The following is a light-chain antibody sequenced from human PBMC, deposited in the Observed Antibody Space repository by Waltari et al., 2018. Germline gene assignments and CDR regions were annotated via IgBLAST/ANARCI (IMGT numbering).Light chain of an antibody. Sequence: EILSPQSKATLSLSPGARATISCRASQSVGNLLAWYQQKPGQAPRLLVYDASNRATGIPARFSGSGSGTDFTLTIGRLEPEDFAVYYCQQRSNWSPALTFGGGTKVDIK. CDR2: DAS. V-gene: IGKV3-11*01. CDR1: QSVGNL. J-gene: IGKJ4*01. CDR3: QQRSNWSPALT.